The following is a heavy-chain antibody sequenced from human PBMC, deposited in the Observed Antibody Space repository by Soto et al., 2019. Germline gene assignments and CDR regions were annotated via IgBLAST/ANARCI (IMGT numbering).Heavy chain of an antibody. J-gene: IGHJ4*02. D-gene: IGHD3-22*01. V-gene: IGHV3-30-3*01. CDR3: AREGVDSSGYEYYFDS. Sequence: QVQLVESGGGVVQPGRSLRLSCAASGFTFSSYAMHWVRQAPGKGLEWVAVISYDGSNKYYADSVKGRFTISRDNSKNXLYLQMNSLRAEDTAVYYCAREGVDSSGYEYYFDSWGQGTLVTVSS. CDR2: ISYDGSNK. CDR1: GFTFSSYA.